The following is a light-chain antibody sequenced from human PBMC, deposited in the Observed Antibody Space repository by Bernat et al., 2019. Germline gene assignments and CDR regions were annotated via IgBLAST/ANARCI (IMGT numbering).Light chain of an antibody. CDR2: YDN. Sequence: SYVLTQPPSVSLAPGNTARLTCGGNQIGSKSVHWYQQKPGQAPVLVIYYDNNRPSGIPERFSGSNSGDTATLTISRVEAGDGADYYCQVWDTTTDHVIFGGGTKLTVL. CDR1: QIGSKS. J-gene: IGLJ2*01. V-gene: IGLV3-21*04. CDR3: QVWDTTTDHVI.